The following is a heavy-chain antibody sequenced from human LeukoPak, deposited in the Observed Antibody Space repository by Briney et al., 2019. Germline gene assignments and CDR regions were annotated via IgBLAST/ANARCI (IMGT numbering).Heavy chain of an antibody. J-gene: IGHJ6*03. Sequence: GGSLRLSCAASGFTFGSHAMSWVRQAPGKGLEWDSAISGSGASTFYADSVKGRFTISRDNSKTSVSLQMNSLRVEDTAMYYRTKVYRATVTPGVFYYYFYMDVWGKGTTVTVS. D-gene: IGHD4-17*01. CDR3: TKVYRATVTPGVFYYYFYMDV. CDR2: ISGSGAST. V-gene: IGHV3-23*01. CDR1: GFTFGSHA.